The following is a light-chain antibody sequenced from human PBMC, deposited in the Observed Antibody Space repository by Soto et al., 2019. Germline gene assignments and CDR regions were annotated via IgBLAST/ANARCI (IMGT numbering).Light chain of an antibody. V-gene: IGKV3-11*01. J-gene: IGKJ1*01. CDR1: QSVSTY. CDR3: QERSTWRRT. Sequence: EIVLTQSPATLSVSAGEGATLSCRPIQSVSTYLAWYQQKPGQAPRLLIYDTSNRATGIPARFSGSGSGTDFTLTISGLEPEDMAVYFCQERSTWRRTFGQGTKVEI. CDR2: DTS.